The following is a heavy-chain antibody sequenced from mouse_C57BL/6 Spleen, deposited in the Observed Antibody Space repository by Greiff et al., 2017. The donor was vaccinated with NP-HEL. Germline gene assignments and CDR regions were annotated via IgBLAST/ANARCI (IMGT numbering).Heavy chain of an antibody. V-gene: IGHV1-53*01. J-gene: IGHJ4*01. CDR2: INPSNGGT. CDR3: ARGEGLRPDYYAMDY. CDR1: GYTFTSYW. Sequence: QVQLQEPGTELVKPGASVKLSCKASGYTFTSYWMHWVKQRPGQGLEWIGNINPSNGGTNYNEKFKSKATLTVDKSSSTAYMQLSSLTSEDSAVYYCARGEGLRPDYYAMDYWGQGTSVTVSS. D-gene: IGHD1-2*01.